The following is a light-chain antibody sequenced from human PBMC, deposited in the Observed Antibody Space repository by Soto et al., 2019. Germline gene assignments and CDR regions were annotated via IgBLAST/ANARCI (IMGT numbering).Light chain of an antibody. CDR3: MQGTHWPLT. V-gene: IGKV2-30*01. Sequence: DVVMTQSPLSLPVTLGQPASISCRSSQSLVSSDGNTYLNWFQQRPGQSPRRLIYYVSNRDSGVPDRFSGSGSGTDFTLRISRVEAEDFGVYYCMQGTHWPLTFGPGTKVDIK. CDR1: QSLVSSDGNTY. J-gene: IGKJ3*01. CDR2: YVS.